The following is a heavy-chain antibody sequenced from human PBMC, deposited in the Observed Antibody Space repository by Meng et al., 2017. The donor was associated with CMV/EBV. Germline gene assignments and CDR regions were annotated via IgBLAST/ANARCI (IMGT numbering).Heavy chain of an antibody. CDR2: IYSGGSST. D-gene: IGHD3-3*01. J-gene: IGHJ5*02. V-gene: IGHV3-23*03. CDR1: GFTFSSYA. Sequence: GSLKISCAASGFTFSSYAMSWVRQAPGKGLEWVSVIYSGGSSTYYADSVKGRFTISRDNSKNTLYLQMNSLRAEDTAVYYCAKDHRDFWSGYTTGWFDPWGQGTLVTVSS. CDR3: AKDHRDFWSGYTTGWFDP.